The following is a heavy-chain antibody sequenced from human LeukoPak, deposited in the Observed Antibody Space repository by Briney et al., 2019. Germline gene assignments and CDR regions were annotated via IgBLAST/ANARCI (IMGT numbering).Heavy chain of an antibody. V-gene: IGHV3-53*01. D-gene: IGHD1-14*01. CDR1: GFTFSNNY. CDR3: ARGRKGL. CDR2: IYSGGAT. J-gene: IGHJ4*02. Sequence: PGGSLRLSCAASGFTFSNNYMRWVRQAPGKGREWGSSIYSGGATKYSDSVKGRVTISRHNSKNTLYLQMNSLRPEDTAVYSCARGRKGLWGQGTLVTVSS.